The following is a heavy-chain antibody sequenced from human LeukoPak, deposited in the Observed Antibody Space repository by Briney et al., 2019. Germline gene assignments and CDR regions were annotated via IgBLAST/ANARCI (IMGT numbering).Heavy chain of an antibody. CDR3: AKDSTYYDILTGGFDY. D-gene: IGHD3-9*01. V-gene: IGHV3-21*04. Sequence: GGSLRLSCAASGFTFSSYSMNWVRQAPGKGLEWVSSISSSSSYIYYADSVKGRFTISRDNAKNSLYLQMNSLRAEDTALYYCAKDSTYYDILTGGFDYWGQGTLVTVSS. CDR1: GFTFSSYS. J-gene: IGHJ4*02. CDR2: ISSSSSYI.